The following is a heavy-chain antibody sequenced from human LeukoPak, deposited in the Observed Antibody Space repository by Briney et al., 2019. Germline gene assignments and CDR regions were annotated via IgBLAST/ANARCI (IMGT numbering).Heavy chain of an antibody. J-gene: IGHJ2*01. CDR3: ARGPPWYFDL. Sequence: GGSLRLSCAASGFSFSSHGMNWVRQAPGKGLVWVSRINGDGSSTAYADSVKGRFTISRDNAKNTLYLQMNSLTAEDTAVYYCARGPPWYFDLWGRGTLVTVSS. CDR1: GFSFSSHG. D-gene: IGHD6-25*01. CDR2: INGDGSST. V-gene: IGHV3-74*01.